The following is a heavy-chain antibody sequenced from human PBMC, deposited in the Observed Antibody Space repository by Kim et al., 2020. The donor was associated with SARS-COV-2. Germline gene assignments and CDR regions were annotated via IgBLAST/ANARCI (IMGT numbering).Heavy chain of an antibody. Sequence: SLKSRVTISVETSKHQFSLKLGSVTDADTAVYYCARRKDDFWSGYSPFDPWGQGTLVTVSS. V-gene: IGHV4-59*08. D-gene: IGHD3-3*01. CDR3: ARRKDDFWSGYSPFDP. J-gene: IGHJ5*02.